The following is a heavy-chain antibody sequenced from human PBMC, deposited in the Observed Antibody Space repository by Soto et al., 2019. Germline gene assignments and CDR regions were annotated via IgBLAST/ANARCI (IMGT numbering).Heavy chain of an antibody. D-gene: IGHD6-13*01. V-gene: IGHV1-18*01. CDR2: ISAYNGNT. CDR1: GYTFTSYG. Sequence: GASVKVSCKASGYTFTSYGISWVRQAPGQGLEWMGWISAYNGNTNYAQKLQGRVTMTTDTSTSTAYMELRSLRSDDTAVYYCARARYSSSPGGWFDPWGQGTLVTVS. J-gene: IGHJ5*02. CDR3: ARARYSSSPGGWFDP.